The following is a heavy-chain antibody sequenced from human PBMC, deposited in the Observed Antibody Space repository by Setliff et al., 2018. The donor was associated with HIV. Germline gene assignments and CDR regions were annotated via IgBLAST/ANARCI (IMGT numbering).Heavy chain of an antibody. CDR2: VYHSGKT. D-gene: IGHD3-16*01. CDR3: AKHDFGEGSCFDP. J-gene: IGHJ5*02. V-gene: IGHV4-34*01. CDR1: GESFSGYY. Sequence: LSLTCAVYGESFSGYYWSWIRQPPGKGLDWIGSVYHSGKTYYNPSLKSRVTMSADTSKNQISLMLRSMTAADTAVYYCAKHDFGEGSCFDPWGQGSLVTVSS.